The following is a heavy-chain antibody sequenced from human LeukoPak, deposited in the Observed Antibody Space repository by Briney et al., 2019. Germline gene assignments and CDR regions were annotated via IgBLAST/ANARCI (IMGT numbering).Heavy chain of an antibody. V-gene: IGHV4-39*07. J-gene: IGHJ4*02. CDR1: GVSIISTNSY. CDR2: IYSSGRT. CDR3: ARKREGPATGIDY. Sequence: PSETLSLTCPVSGVSIISTNSYWGWIRQSPRTGLEWIGNIYSSGRTYYNPPPESRVTISIDISENQFSLKLTSVTAADTAVYYCARKREGPATGIDYWGQGTLVTVSS. D-gene: IGHD2-15*01.